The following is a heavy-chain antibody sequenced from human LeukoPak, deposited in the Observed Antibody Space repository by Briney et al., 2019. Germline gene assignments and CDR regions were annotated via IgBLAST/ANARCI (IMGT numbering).Heavy chain of an antibody. V-gene: IGHV5-51*01. J-gene: IGHJ4*02. D-gene: IGHD3/OR15-3a*01. CDR3: ARAPGGGLWTGYPSHFDS. CDR2: IFPGDSDT. Sequence: GESLKISCKASGYSFTSNWIGWVRQMPGKGLEWMGIIFPGDSDTRYSPSFQGQVTISVDKSISTAYLQWSSLKASDAATYYCARAPGGGLWTGYPSHFDSWGQGTLVTVSS. CDR1: GYSFTSNW.